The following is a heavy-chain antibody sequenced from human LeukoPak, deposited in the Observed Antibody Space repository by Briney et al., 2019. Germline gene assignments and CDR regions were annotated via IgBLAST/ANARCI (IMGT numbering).Heavy chain of an antibody. Sequence: GGSLRLSCAASGLTFSSHWMHWVRQAPGKGLVWVSRITNDGSSTTYADSVKGRFTISRDNAKNTLYPQMNSLRAEDTAVYYCARDSARLAAAGDYWGQGTLVTVSS. CDR2: ITNDGSST. D-gene: IGHD6-13*01. J-gene: IGHJ4*02. CDR3: ARDSARLAAAGDY. V-gene: IGHV3-74*01. CDR1: GLTFSSHW.